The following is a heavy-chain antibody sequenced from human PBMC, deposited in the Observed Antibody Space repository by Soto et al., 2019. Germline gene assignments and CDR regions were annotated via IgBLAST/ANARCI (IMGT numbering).Heavy chain of an antibody. J-gene: IGHJ3*02. Sequence: DVQLVESGGGLIQPGGSPRLSCAASGLTVSGKKYLAWVRQAPGKGLEWVSALYDVDGTFYADSVKGRFTTSGDSSRTIVYLQMNSLRPDDTAVYYCATWHLREHAYDIWGQGTAVTVSS. V-gene: IGHV3-53*01. D-gene: IGHD4-17*01. CDR3: ATWHLREHAYDI. CDR2: LYDVDGT. CDR1: GLTVSGKKY.